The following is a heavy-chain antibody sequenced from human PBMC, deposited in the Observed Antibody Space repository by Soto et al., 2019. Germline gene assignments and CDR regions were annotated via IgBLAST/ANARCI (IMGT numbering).Heavy chain of an antibody. D-gene: IGHD3-10*01. CDR1: GYPSSSDA. Sequence: QPRVAVRLSGVSSGYPSSSDAMSWARKAPGKGLEWVSAISGSGGSTYYADSVKGRFTISRDNSKNTLYLQMNSLRAEDTAVYYCAKALRGWQLGNYYNYYYGMDVWGQGNTVTVS. CDR2: ISGSGGST. V-gene: IGHV3-23*01. J-gene: IGHJ6*02. CDR3: AKALRGWQLGNYYNYYYGMDV.